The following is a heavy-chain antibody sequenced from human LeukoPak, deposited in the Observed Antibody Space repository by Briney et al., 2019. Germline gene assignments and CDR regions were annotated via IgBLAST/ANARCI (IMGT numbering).Heavy chain of an antibody. CDR2: IXPIFGTA. J-gene: IGHJ4*02. CDR1: XXSSXX. CDR3: ARGHQYFDWLLSGFDY. Sequence: XXSSXXISWVRQAPGQGLEWMGGIXPIFGTANYTQKFQGRVTITADKSTSTAYMELSSLRSEDTAVYYCARGHQYFDWLLSGFDYWGQGTLVTVSS. V-gene: IGHV1-69*06. D-gene: IGHD3-9*01.